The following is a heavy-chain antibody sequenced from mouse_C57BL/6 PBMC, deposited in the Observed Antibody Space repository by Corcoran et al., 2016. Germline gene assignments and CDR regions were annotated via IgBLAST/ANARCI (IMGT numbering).Heavy chain of an antibody. V-gene: IGHV8-12*01. J-gene: IGHJ3*01. CDR1: GFSLSTSGMG. CDR2: IYWDDDK. D-gene: IGHD2-4*01. Sequence: QVTLKESGPGILQSSQTLSLTCSFSGFSLSTSGMGVSWIRQPSGKGLEWLAHIYWDDDKRYNPSLKSRLTISKDTSRNQVFLKITSVDTADTATYYCARRGIYYDYDGGAWFAYWGQGTLVTVSA. CDR3: ARRGIYYDYDGGAWFAY.